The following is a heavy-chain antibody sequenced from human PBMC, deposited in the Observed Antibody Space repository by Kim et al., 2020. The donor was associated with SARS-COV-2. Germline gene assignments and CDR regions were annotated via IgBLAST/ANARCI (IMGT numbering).Heavy chain of an antibody. CDR1: GFTFSDYY. V-gene: IGHV3-11*01. CDR3: ARDMGSGSNYTRYYQYYGMDV. D-gene: IGHD3-10*01. Sequence: GGSLRLSCAASGFTFSDYYMSWIRQAPGRGLEWVSYISSSGSTIYYADSVKGRFTISRDNAKNSLYLQMNSLRAEDTAVYYCARDMGSGSNYTRYYQYYGMDVWGQGTTLTVSS. J-gene: IGHJ6*01. CDR2: ISSSGSTI.